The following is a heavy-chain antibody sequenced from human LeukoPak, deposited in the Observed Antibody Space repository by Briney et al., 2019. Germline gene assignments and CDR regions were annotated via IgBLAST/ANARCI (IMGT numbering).Heavy chain of an antibody. D-gene: IGHD3-10*01. CDR1: GGSISNNNW. CDR3: ARGEERGSGTVHFDY. V-gene: IGHV4-4*02. J-gene: IGHJ4*02. CDR2: IYHGGST. Sequence: SGTLSLTCAVSGGSISNNNWWSWVRQPPGMGLEWIGEIYHGGSTNYNPSLKSRVTMSVDRSKNQFSLKLSSVTAADTAMYYCARGEERGSGTVHFDYWGQGTLVTVSS.